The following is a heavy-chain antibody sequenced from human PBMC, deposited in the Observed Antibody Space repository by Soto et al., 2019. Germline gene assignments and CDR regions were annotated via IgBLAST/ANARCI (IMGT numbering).Heavy chain of an antibody. CDR1: GGSFSGYY. CDR2: INHSGGT. CDR3: ARGGQRSYYYYYGMDV. Sequence: QVQLQQWGAGLLKPSETLSLTCAVYGGSFSGYYWSWIRQPPGKGLEWIGEINHSGGTNYNPSLKSRVTISVDTSKNQFSLKLSSVTAADTAVYYCARGGQRSYYYYYGMDVWGQGTTVTVSS. V-gene: IGHV4-34*01. J-gene: IGHJ6*02.